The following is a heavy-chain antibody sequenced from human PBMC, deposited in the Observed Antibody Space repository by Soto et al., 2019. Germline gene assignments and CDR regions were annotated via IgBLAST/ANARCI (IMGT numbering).Heavy chain of an antibody. D-gene: IGHD3-22*01. CDR3: AKIHNSGYYSRRANWLDP. J-gene: IGHJ5*02. CDR1: VGSVSSGSYY. CDR2: IYYSGST. V-gene: IGHV4-61*01. Sequence: PSETLSLTCTVSVGSVSSGSYYWSWIRQPPGKGLEWIGYIYYSGSTNYNPSLKSRVTISVDTSKNQFSLKLSSVTAADTAVYYCAKIHNSGYYSRRANWLDPWGQGTLVTVSS.